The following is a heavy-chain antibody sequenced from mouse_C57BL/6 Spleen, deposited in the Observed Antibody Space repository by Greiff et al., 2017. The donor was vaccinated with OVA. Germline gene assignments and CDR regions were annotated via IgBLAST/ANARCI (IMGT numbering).Heavy chain of an antibody. CDR1: GYTFTSYW. D-gene: IGHD1-1*01. J-gene: IGHJ1*03. Sequence: QVQLKESGAEIVKPGASVKMSCKASGYTFTSYWITWVKQRPGQGLEWIGDIYPGSGSTNYNEKFKSKATLTVDTSSSTAYMQLSSLTSEDSAVFYCARSSYYYGYSPYWYFDVWGTGTTVTVSS. V-gene: IGHV1-55*01. CDR2: IYPGSGST. CDR3: ARSSYYYGYSPYWYFDV.